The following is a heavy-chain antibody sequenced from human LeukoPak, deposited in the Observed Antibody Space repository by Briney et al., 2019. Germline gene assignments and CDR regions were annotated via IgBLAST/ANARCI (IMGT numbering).Heavy chain of an antibody. CDR2: IRYDGSNK. D-gene: IGHD3-10*01. V-gene: IGHV3-30*02. CDR1: GFTFSSYG. Sequence: GGSLRLSCAASGFTFSSYGMHWVRQAPGKGLEWVAFIRYDGSNKYYADSVKGRFTISRDNSKNTLYLQMNSLRAEDTAVYYCAKGSQTYYYGSGDYWGQGTLVTVSS. J-gene: IGHJ4*02. CDR3: AKGSQTYYYGSGDY.